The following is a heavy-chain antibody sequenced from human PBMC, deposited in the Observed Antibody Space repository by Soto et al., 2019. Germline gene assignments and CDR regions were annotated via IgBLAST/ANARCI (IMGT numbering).Heavy chain of an antibody. J-gene: IGHJ6*02. Sequence: PSETLSLTCAVSGGSISSGGYSWSWIRQPPGKGLEWIGYIYHNGSTYYNPSLKSRVTISVDRSKNNFSLKLSSVTAADKAVYYWDSGGVEYRYYCMDSWGQGTTVTVSS. V-gene: IGHV4-30-2*01. CDR1: GGSISSGGYS. D-gene: IGHD6-6*01. CDR2: IYHNGST. CDR3: DSGGVEYRYYCMDS.